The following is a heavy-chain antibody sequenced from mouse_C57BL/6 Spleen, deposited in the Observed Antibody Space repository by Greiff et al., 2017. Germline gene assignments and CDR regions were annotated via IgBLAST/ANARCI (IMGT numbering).Heavy chain of an antibody. CDR2: ISYDGSN. CDR3: ARGGEDYFDY. Sequence: VQLQQSGPGLVKPSQSLSLTCSVTGYSITSGYYWNWIRQFPGNKLEWMGYISYDGSNNYNPSLKNRISITRDTSKNQFFLKLNSVTTEDTATYYCARGGEDYFDYWGQGTTLPVSS. V-gene: IGHV3-6*01. J-gene: IGHJ2*01. CDR1: GYSITSGYY.